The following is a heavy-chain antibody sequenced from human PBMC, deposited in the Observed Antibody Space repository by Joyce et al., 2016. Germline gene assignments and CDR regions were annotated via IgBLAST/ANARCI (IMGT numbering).Heavy chain of an antibody. D-gene: IGHD7-27*01. Sequence: EVQLVESGGDLVQPGGSLRLSCAASGFNVNGNYMTWVRQAPGRKLEWVSVLFATEMTSYSDSGRGRFTVSRDISKNTLYLQMNGLSADDTALYFCARGGPGAWYFDLWGRGALVTVS. V-gene: IGHV3-66*02. CDR3: ARGGPGAWYFDL. CDR1: GFNVNGNY. J-gene: IGHJ2*01. CDR2: LFATEMT.